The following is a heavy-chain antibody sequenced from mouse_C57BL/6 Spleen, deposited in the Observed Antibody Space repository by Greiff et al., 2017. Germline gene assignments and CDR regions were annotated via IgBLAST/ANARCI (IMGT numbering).Heavy chain of an antibody. V-gene: IGHV5-17*01. CDR3: ARRYYYGSSYWYFDV. CDR2: ISSGSSTI. CDR1: GFTFSDYG. J-gene: IGHJ1*03. Sequence: VQLKESGGGLVKPGGSLKLSCAASGFTFSDYGMHWVRQAPEKGLEWVAYISSGSSTIYYADTVKGRFTISRDNAKNTLFLQMTSLRSEDTAVYYCARRYYYGSSYWYFDVWGTGTTVTVSS. D-gene: IGHD1-1*01.